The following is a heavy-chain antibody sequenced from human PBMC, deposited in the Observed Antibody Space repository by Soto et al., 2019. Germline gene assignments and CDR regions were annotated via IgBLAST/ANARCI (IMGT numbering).Heavy chain of an antibody. D-gene: IGHD3-22*01. CDR2: VMPTFGAG. CDR1: GGAFRNYA. V-gene: IGHV1-69*01. J-gene: IGHJ6*02. CDR3: AASRGFYEAMDA. Sequence: QVQLVQSGAEVKKPGSSVKVSCTASGGAFRNYAVSWVRQAPGQGLEWMGAVMPTFGAGVYAQKFQGRLTIFADESTNTAYLSVSSLTFEDAASYYCAASRGFYEAMDAWGQGTTLTVSS.